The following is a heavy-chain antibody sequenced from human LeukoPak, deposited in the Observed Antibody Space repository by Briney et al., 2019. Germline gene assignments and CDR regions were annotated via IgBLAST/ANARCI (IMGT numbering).Heavy chain of an antibody. CDR1: GFTFSSYS. V-gene: IGHV3-21*01. D-gene: IGHD2-2*01. Sequence: GGSLRLSCAASGFTFSSYSMNWVRQAPGKGLEWVSSISSSSSYIYYADSVKGRFTISRDNAKNTLYLQMNSLRAEDTAVYYCAREVVVVPAAIPGGAFDIWGQGTMVTVPS. CDR2: ISSSSSYI. CDR3: AREVVVVPAAIPGGAFDI. J-gene: IGHJ3*02.